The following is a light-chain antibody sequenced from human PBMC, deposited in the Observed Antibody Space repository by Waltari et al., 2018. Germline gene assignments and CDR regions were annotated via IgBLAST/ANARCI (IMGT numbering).Light chain of an antibody. CDR2: SAS. CDR3: QQGYRTPLT. CDR1: QSVGNY. Sequence: DIQMTQSPSSLPASVGDRVTTHCRTTQSVGNYLNWYQQKPGKAPKVLIYSASSLQSGVTSRFSGRGSDTDFTLIISSLQPEDVATYYCQQGYRTPLTFGGGTRVE. V-gene: IGKV1-39*01. J-gene: IGKJ4*01.